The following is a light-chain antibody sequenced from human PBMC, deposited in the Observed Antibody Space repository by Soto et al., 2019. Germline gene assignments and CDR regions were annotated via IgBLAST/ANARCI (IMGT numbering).Light chain of an antibody. Sequence: DIQLTQSPSFLSASVGDRDTITCRASQGISSYLAWYQQKPGKAPKLLIYAASTLQSGVPSRFSGSGSGTEFTLTISSLQPEDFATYYCQQLNSYPLTFSGGTKVEIK. CDR3: QQLNSYPLT. V-gene: IGKV1-9*01. J-gene: IGKJ4*01. CDR2: AAS. CDR1: QGISSY.